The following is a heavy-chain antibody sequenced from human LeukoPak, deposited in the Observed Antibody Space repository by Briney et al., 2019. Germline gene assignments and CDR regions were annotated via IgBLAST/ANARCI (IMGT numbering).Heavy chain of an antibody. CDR2: INPNSGGT. V-gene: IGHV1-2*02. D-gene: IGHD3-22*01. CDR1: GYTFTGYY. J-gene: IGHJ3*02. CDR3: ASPYDSSGYYLHDAFDI. Sequence: ASVKVSCKASGYTFTGYYMHWVRQAPGQGLEWMGWINPNSGGTNYAQKFQGRVTMTRDTSISTAYMELSRLRSDDTAVYYCASPYDSSGYYLHDAFDIWGQGTMVTVSS.